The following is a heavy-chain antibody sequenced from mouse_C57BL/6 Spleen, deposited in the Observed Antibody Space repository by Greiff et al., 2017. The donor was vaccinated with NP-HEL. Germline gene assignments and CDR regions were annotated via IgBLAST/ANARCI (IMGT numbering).Heavy chain of an antibody. Sequence: VQVVESGPGLVAPSQSLSITCTVSGFSLTSYAISWVRQPPGKGLEWLGVIWPGGGTNYNSALKSRLSISKDNSKSQVFLKMNSLQTDDTARYYCARNPSNWGYAMDYWGQGTSVTVSS. D-gene: IGHD4-1*01. V-gene: IGHV2-9-1*01. J-gene: IGHJ4*01. CDR3: ARNPSNWGYAMDY. CDR1: GFSLTSYA. CDR2: IWPGGGT.